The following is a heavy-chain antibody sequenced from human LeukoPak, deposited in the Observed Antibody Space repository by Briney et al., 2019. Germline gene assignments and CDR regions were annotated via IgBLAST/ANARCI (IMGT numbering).Heavy chain of an antibody. J-gene: IGHJ4*02. D-gene: IGHD2-2*01. Sequence: GASVKVSCKASGYTFTDYYVHWVRQAPGQGLEWMGWINPNSGGTNYAQKFQGRVTMTRDTSISTAYMELSRLRSDDTAVYYCVRDRTKYCSSTSCPLDYWGQGTLVTVSS. V-gene: IGHV1-2*02. CDR2: INPNSGGT. CDR3: VRDRTKYCSSTSCPLDY. CDR1: GYTFTDYY.